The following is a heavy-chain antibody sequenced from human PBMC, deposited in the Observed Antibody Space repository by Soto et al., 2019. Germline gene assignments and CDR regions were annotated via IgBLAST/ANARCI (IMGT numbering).Heavy chain of an antibody. V-gene: IGHV3-23*01. CDR1: GFTFRNSA. CDR3: AKDMSIGVSSGSFDY. Sequence: EVQLLESGGALVQPGGSLTLSCTASGFTFRNSAMGWVRQAPGKGLEWVSGVSGSGGSTYYANSAKGRFSITRDNSRNTVVLQMNSLSAEATAIYYCAKDMSIGVSSGSFDYWGQGTLVTVSS. CDR2: VSGSGGST. J-gene: IGHJ4*02. D-gene: IGHD2-8*01.